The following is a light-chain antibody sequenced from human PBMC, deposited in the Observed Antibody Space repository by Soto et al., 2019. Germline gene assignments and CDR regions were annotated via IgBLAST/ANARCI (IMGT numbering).Light chain of an antibody. Sequence: DIVMTQSPLSLPVTPGEPASISCRSSQSLLHSNGNISLSWYLQRPGQSPQVLIYFGSNRASGVPDRFSGSVSGTDFTLKISRVEAEDVGVYYCMQGLQTPYTFGQGTKLEIK. CDR1: QSLLHSNGNIS. J-gene: IGKJ2*01. V-gene: IGKV2-28*01. CDR2: FGS. CDR3: MQGLQTPYT.